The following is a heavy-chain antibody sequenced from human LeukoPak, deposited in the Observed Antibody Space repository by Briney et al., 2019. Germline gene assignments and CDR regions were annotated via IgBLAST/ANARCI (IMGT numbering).Heavy chain of an antibody. J-gene: IGHJ4*02. CDR2: IKQDGSEK. V-gene: IGHV3-7*01. CDR1: GFTFSSYW. Sequence: GGSLRLSCAASGFTFSSYWMSWVRQAPGKGLEWVAKIKQDGSEKYYVDSVKGRFTISRDNAKNSLYLQMNSLRAEDTAVYYCVREYCSGGSCFAGGYWGQGTLVTVSS. D-gene: IGHD2-15*01. CDR3: VREYCSGGSCFAGGY.